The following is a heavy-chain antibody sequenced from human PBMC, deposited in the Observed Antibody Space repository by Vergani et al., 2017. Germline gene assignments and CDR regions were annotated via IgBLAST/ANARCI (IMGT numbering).Heavy chain of an antibody. CDR2: IYYSGSN. CDR1: GGSISSGDYY. D-gene: IGHD6-13*01. V-gene: IGHV4-30-4*08. Sequence: QVQLQESGPGLVKPSQTLSLTCTVSGGSISSGDYYWSWLRQPPGKGLEWIGYIYYSGSNYYNPSLKSRVTISVDTSKNQFSLKLSSVTAADTAVYYCAKPSSSWYTAWFDPWGQGTLVTVSS. CDR3: AKPSSSWYTAWFDP. J-gene: IGHJ5*02.